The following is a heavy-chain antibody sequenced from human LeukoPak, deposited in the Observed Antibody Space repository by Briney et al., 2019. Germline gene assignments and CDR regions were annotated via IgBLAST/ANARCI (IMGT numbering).Heavy chain of an antibody. D-gene: IGHD1-1*01. J-gene: IGHJ4*02. CDR3: ASVKGTDGIFDY. CDR2: ISYDGSNK. V-gene: IGHV3-30-3*01. CDR1: GFTFSRYA. Sequence: GGSLRLSCAASGFTFSRYAMYWVRQAPGKGLEWVAVISYDGSNKYYADSVKGRFTISRDNSKNTLYLQMNSLRAEDTAVYYCASVKGTDGIFDYWGQGTLVTVSS.